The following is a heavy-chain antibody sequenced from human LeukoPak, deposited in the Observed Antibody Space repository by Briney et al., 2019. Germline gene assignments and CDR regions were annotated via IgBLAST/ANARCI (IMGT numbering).Heavy chain of an antibody. V-gene: IGHV5-51*01. CDR2: IHPVDSDT. D-gene: IGHD6-19*01. CDR1: GYIFTNYW. Sequence: GEXLKISCKGSGYIFTNYWIGWVRQMPGKGLEWMGIIHPVDSDTRYSPFFQGQVTISADKSINTAYLQWSSLKASDTAMYYCARLQSGQWLLFDYWGQGTLVTVSS. J-gene: IGHJ4*02. CDR3: ARLQSGQWLLFDY.